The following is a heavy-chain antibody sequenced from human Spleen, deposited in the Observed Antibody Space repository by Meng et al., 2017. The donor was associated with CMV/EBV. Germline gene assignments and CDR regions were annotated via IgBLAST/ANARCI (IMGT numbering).Heavy chain of an antibody. CDR2: INHSGST. CDR3: ARVLVVPAAIPSNWFDP. J-gene: IGHJ5*02. V-gene: IGHV4-34*09. CDR1: GGSLSDYY. D-gene: IGHD2-2*02. Sequence: LRLSCAVYGGSLSDYYWSWIRQPPGKGLEWIGEINHSGSTNYNPSLKSRVTISVDTSKNQFSLKLSSVTAADTAVYYCARVLVVPAAIPSNWFDPWGQGTLVTVSS.